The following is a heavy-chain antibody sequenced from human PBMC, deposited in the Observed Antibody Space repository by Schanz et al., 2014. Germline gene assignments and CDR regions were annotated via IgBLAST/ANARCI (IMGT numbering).Heavy chain of an antibody. CDR1: GFIFGGSV. J-gene: IGHJ4*02. CDR2: MNESHSTI. Sequence: EVQLLESGGGLVQPGGSLKLSCAASGFIFGGSVMAWVRQAPGKGLEWVSAMNESHSTIYYADSVRGRFTISRDNAENTLFLQMNSLRAEDTAVYYCARIGGSVFDYWAQGTLVTVSS. V-gene: IGHV3-23*01. D-gene: IGHD3-10*01. CDR3: ARIGGSVFDY.